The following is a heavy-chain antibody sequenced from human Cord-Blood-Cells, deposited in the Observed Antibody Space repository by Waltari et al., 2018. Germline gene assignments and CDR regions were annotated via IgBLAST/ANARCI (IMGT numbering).Heavy chain of an antibody. D-gene: IGHD2-2*01. CDR1: GYTLTELS. CDR2: FEPEDGET. J-gene: IGHJ5*02. V-gene: IGHV1-24*01. CDR3: ATEQRYCSSTSCYGWFDP. Sequence: QVQLVQSGAEVKKPGASVKVSCKVSGYTLTELSMHWVRQAPGKGREWMGGFEPEDGETVYAQKFQGRVTRTEDTATDTAYMELSSLGSEDTAVYYCATEQRYCSSTSCYGWFDPWGQGTLVTVSS.